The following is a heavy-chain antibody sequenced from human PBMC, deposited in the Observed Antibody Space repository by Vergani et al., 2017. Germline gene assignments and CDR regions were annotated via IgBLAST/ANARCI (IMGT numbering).Heavy chain of an antibody. Sequence: EVQLVESGGGLVKPGGSLRLSCAASGFTFSSYSMNWVRQAPGKGLEWVSSISSSSSYIYYADSVKGRFTISRDNAKNSLYLQMNSLRADDTAVYYCARSIAAAGNGYYYYCMDVWGQGTTVTVSS. D-gene: IGHD6-13*01. CDR2: ISSSSSYI. V-gene: IGHV3-21*01. CDR3: ARSIAAAGNGYYYYCMDV. CDR1: GFTFSSYS. J-gene: IGHJ6*02.